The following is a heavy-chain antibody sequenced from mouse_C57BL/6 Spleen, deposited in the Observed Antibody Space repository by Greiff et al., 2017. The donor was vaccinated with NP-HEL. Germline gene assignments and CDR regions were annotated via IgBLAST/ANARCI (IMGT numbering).Heavy chain of an antibody. CDR2: ISYDGSN. CDR1: GYSITSGYY. V-gene: IGHV3-6*01. J-gene: IGHJ2*01. D-gene: IGHD1-2*01. CDR3: ARDHYDGYYFDY. Sequence: EVQLVESGPGLVKPSQSLSLTCSVTGYSITSGYYWNWIRQFPGNKLEWMGYISYDGSNNYNPSLKNRISITRDTSKNQFFLKLNSVTTEDTATYYCARDHYDGYYFDYWGQGTTLTVSS.